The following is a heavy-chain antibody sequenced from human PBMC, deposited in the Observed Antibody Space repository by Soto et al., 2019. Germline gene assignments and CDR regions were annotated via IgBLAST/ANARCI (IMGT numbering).Heavy chain of an antibody. D-gene: IGHD3-10*01. CDR2: ISAYNGNT. CDR1: GYTFTSYG. CDR3: ARDVERGVRVLFLV. V-gene: IGHV1-18*01. Sequence: ASVKVSCKASGYTFTSYGISWVRQAPGQGLEWMGWISAYNGNTNYAQKLQGRVTMTTDTSTSTAYMELRSLRSDDTAVYYCARDVERGVRVLFLVWGQGTLVTVSS. J-gene: IGHJ4*02.